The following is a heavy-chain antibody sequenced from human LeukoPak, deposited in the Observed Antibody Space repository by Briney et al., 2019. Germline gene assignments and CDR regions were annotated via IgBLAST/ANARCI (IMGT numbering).Heavy chain of an antibody. J-gene: IGHJ5*02. CDR1: GYSFASYW. CDR3: ARRDNWNYR. Sequence: GESLKISCKGSGYSFASYWIAWVRQMPGKGLQWMGNIYPGDSDTRYSPSFQGQVTISADKSTSTAFLQWSSLRASDTAMYYCARRDNWNYRWGQGTLVTVSS. V-gene: IGHV5-51*01. CDR2: IYPGDSDT.